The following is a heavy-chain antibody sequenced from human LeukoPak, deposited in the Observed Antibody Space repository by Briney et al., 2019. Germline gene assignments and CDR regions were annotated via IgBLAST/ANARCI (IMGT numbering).Heavy chain of an antibody. V-gene: IGHV1-2*02. J-gene: IGHJ5*02. CDR3: ARLTKYYYDSSGYGISWFDP. CDR1: GYTFTGYY. Sequence: ASVKVSRKASGYTFTGYYMHWVRQAPGQGLEWMGWINPNSGGTNYAQKFQGRVTMTRDTSISTAYMELSRLRSDDTAVYYCARLTKYYYDSSGYGISWFDPWGQGTLVTVSS. D-gene: IGHD3-22*01. CDR2: INPNSGGT.